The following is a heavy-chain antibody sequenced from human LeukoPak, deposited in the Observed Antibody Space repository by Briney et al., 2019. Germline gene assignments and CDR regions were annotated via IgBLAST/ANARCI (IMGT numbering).Heavy chain of an antibody. CDR3: ARVQATATSKQRYYMDV. D-gene: IGHD1-26*01. Sequence: SETLSLTRTVSGYSISSGYYWGWIRQPPGKGLEWIGSIYHSGSTYYNPSLKSRVTISVDTSKNQFSLKLSSVTAADTAVYCCARVQATATSKQRYYMDVWGKGTTVTVSS. CDR1: GYSISSGYY. V-gene: IGHV4-38-2*02. J-gene: IGHJ6*03. CDR2: IYHSGST.